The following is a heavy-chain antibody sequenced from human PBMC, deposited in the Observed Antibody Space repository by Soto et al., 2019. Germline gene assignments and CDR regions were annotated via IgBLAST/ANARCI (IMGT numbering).Heavy chain of an antibody. Sequence: GGSLRLSCAASGFTFSSYGMHWVRQAPGKGLEWVAVISYDGSNKYYADSVKGRFTISRDNSKNTLYLQMNSLRAEDTAVYYCAKVLAPAVVGFPPHYYYYGMDVWGQGTTVTVSS. CDR1: GFTFSSYG. CDR3: AKVLAPAVVGFPPHYYYYGMDV. D-gene: IGHD6-19*01. CDR2: ISYDGSNK. J-gene: IGHJ6*02. V-gene: IGHV3-30*18.